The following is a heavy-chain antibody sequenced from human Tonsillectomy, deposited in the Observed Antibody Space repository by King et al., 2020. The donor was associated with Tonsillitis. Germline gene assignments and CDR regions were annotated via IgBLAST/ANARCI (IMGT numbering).Heavy chain of an antibody. V-gene: IGHV3-15*01. CDR3: TTIPYNYIVRGS. Sequence: VQLVQSGGGLVKPGGSLRLSCAASGFTFSNAWMSWVRQAPGKGLEWVGRIKSKTDGGTTDYAAPVKGRFTISRDDSTNTLYLQMNSLKTEDTAVYYCTTIPYNYIVRGSWGQGTTVTVSS. D-gene: IGHD3-10*01. J-gene: IGHJ6*02. CDR1: GFTFSNAW. CDR2: IKSKTDGGTT.